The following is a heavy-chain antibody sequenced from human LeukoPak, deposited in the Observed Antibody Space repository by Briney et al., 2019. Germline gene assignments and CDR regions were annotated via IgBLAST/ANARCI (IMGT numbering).Heavy chain of an antibody. Sequence: PSETLSLTCAVSGGXISSSNCWSWVRQPPGKGMEWIGEIYHSGSTNYNPSLKSRVTISVDKSKNQFSLKLSSVAAADTAVYYCARDGDYGDYPHWGQGTLVTVSS. CDR1: GGXISSSNC. V-gene: IGHV4-4*02. CDR3: ARDGDYGDYPH. J-gene: IGHJ4*02. D-gene: IGHD4-17*01. CDR2: IYHSGST.